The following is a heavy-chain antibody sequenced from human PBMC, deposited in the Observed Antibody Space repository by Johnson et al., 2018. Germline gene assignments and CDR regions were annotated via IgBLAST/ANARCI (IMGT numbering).Heavy chain of an antibody. Sequence: VQLVQSGGGLVKPGGSLRLSCAASGFTFSNAWMSWVRQAPGKGLEWVGRIKSKTDGGTTDYAAPVKGRFTISRDDSKNTLYLQMKSLKTEDTAVYYCTTDWFSSGMDVWGQGTTVTVSS. CDR1: GFTFSNAW. CDR2: IKSKTDGGTT. CDR3: TTDWFSSGMDV. D-gene: IGHD6-13*01. V-gene: IGHV3-15*01. J-gene: IGHJ6*02.